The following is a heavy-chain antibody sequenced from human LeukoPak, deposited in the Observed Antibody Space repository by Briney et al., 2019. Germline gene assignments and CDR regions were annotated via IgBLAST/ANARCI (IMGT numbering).Heavy chain of an antibody. CDR2: IYHSGST. CDR1: GGSISSGGYS. Sequence: SQTLSLTCAVSGGSISSGGYSWSWIRQPPGKGLEWIGYIYHSGSTYYNPSLKSRVTISVDRSKNQFSLKLSSVTAADTAVYYCARGTTHYDILTGYYSNWFDPWGQGTLVTVSS. J-gene: IGHJ5*02. D-gene: IGHD3-9*01. CDR3: ARGTTHYDILTGYYSNWFDP. V-gene: IGHV4-30-2*01.